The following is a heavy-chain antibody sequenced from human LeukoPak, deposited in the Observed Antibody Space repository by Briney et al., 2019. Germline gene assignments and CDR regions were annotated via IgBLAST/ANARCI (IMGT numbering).Heavy chain of an antibody. CDR2: ISYDGSNK. V-gene: IGHV3-30-3*01. J-gene: IGHJ4*02. D-gene: IGHD2-15*01. Sequence: GGSLRLSCAASGFTFSSYAMHWVRQAPGKGLEWVAVISYDGSNKYYADSVKGRFTISRDNSKNTLYLQMNSLRAEDTAVYYCASLSPEPEHCSGGSCYSFGLWGQGTLVTVSS. CDR1: GFTFSSYA. CDR3: ASLSPEPEHCSGGSCYSFGL.